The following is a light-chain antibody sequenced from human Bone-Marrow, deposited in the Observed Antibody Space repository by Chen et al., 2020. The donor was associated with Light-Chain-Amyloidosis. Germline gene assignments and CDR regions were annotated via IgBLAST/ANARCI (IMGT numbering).Light chain of an antibody. Sequence: QSALTQPASVSGSPGQSITISCTGTSGDVGTYNYVSLYQQHPGKAPKVMIYAVSNRPSGVSNRFAGSKSGNTASLTISGLQAEDEADYYCSSFTSSSSYVFGPGTKVTVL. CDR2: AVS. CDR3: SSFTSSSSYV. V-gene: IGLV2-14*01. J-gene: IGLJ1*01. CDR1: SGDVGTYNY.